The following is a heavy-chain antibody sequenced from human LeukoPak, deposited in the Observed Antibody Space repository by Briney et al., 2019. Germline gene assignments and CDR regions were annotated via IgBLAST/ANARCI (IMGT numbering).Heavy chain of an antibody. CDR3: ARGQRFLEWLLYKDYYFDY. V-gene: IGHV4-34*01. J-gene: IGHJ4*02. Sequence: SETLSLTCAVYGGSFSGYYWSWIRQPPGKGLEWIGEINHSGSTNYNPSLKSRVTVSVDTSKNQFSLKLSSVTAADTAVYYCARGQRFLEWLLYKDYYFDYWGQGTLVTVSS. CDR1: GGSFSGYY. CDR2: INHSGST. D-gene: IGHD3-3*01.